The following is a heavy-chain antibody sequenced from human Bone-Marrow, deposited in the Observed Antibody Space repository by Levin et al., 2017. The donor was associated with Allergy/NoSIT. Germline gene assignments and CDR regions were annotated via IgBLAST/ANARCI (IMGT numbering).Heavy chain of an antibody. J-gene: IGHJ4*02. V-gene: IGHV2-5*02. Sequence: ESGPTLVKPTQTLTLTCTFSGFSLSSYGVGVGWIRQPPGKALEWLAVIYWDDDKRYSPSLKSRLTITKDTSKDQVVLTMTNMDTVDTGTYYCAQRGSWAGNNWDTGYLDYWGQGTLVTVSS. CDR1: GFSLSSYGVG. D-gene: IGHD1-1*01. CDR3: AQRGSWAGNNWDTGYLDY. CDR2: IYWDDDK.